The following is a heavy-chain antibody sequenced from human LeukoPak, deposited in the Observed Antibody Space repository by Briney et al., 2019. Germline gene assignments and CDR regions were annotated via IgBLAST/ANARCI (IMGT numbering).Heavy chain of an antibody. V-gene: IGHV3-48*04. CDR3: ARVRSYFEWYPPSDY. J-gene: IGHJ4*02. CDR1: GFTFSSYG. CDR2: ISSSGSTI. Sequence: GGSLRLSCAASGFTFSSYGMHWVRQAPGKGLEWVSYISSSGSTIYYADSVKGRFTISRDNAKNSLYLQMNSLRAEDTAVYYCARVRSYFEWYPPSDYWGQGTLVTVSS. D-gene: IGHD3-9*01.